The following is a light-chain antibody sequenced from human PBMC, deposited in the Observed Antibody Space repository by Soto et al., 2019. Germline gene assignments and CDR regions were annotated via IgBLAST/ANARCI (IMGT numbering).Light chain of an antibody. V-gene: IGLV1-40*01. CDR1: SSNIGAGYY. J-gene: IGLJ2*01. CDR3: QSYDNSLSGHVV. CDR2: GNL. Sequence: QSVLTQPPSVSGAPGQRVTISCTGSSSNIGAGYYVHWYQQLLGTAPKLLIYGNLNRPSGVPDRFSGSKSGTSASLAITGLQAEDEADYYCQSYDNSLSGHVVFGGGTKLTVL.